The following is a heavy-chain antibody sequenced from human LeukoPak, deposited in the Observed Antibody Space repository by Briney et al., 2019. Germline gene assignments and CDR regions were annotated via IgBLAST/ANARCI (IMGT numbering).Heavy chain of an antibody. J-gene: IGHJ5*02. CDR2: IRYDGSNK. D-gene: IGHD5-12*01. CDR3: AKSGYDFGGWFDP. CDR1: GFTFSSYS. V-gene: IGHV3-30*02. Sequence: GGSLRLSCAASGFTFSSYSMNWVRQAQGKGLEWVAFIRYDGSNKYYADSVKGRFTISRDNSKNTLYLQMNSLRAKDTAVYYCAKSGYDFGGWFDPWGQGTLVTVSS.